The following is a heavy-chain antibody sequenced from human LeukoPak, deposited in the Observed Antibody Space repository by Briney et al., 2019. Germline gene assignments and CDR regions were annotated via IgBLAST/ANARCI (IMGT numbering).Heavy chain of an antibody. V-gene: IGHV1-8*01. D-gene: IGHD7-27*01. J-gene: IGHJ4*02. Sequence: ASVKVSCKASGYTFTSYDINWVRQATGQGLEWMGWMNPNSGNTGYAQKFQGRVTMTRNTSISTAYMELSSLRSEDTAVYYCARGTHPQKTGDGDYWGQGTPVTVSS. CDR3: ARGTHPQKTGDGDY. CDR1: GYTFTSYD. CDR2: MNPNSGNT.